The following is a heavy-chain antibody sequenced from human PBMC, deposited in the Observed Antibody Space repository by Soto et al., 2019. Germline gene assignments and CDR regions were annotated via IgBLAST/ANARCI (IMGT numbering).Heavy chain of an antibody. V-gene: IGHV4-34*01. D-gene: IGHD6-13*01. J-gene: IGHJ6*04. CDR3: ARVPWLWPQLARREYGMEG. CDR2: INHSGST. Sequence: PSETLSLTCAVYGGSFSGYYWSWIRQPPGKGLEWIGEINHSGSTNYNPSLKRRVTISVDPSHNNFPLKLSSVTAAAKAVYYCARVPWLWPQLARREYGMEGWGKGNKVNVS. CDR1: GGSFSGYY.